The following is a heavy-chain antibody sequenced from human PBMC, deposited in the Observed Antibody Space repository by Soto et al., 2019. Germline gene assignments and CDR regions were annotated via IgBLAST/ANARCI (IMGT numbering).Heavy chain of an antibody. CDR3: ATVRDSWSGYYFVGCFDT. CDR2: FDPEDGET. Sequence: ASVKVSCKVSGYTLTELSMHWVRQAPGKGLEWMGGFDPEDGETIYAQKFQGRVTMTEDTSTDTAYMELSSLRSEDTAVYYCATVRDSWSGYYFVGCFDTWGQGTLVTVSS. J-gene: IGHJ5*02. CDR1: GYTLTELS. D-gene: IGHD3-3*01. V-gene: IGHV1-24*01.